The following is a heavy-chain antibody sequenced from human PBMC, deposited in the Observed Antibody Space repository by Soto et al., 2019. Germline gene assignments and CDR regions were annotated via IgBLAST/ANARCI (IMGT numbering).Heavy chain of an antibody. Sequence: EVQLVESGGGLVKPGGSLRLSCAASGFTLSSYSMNWVRQAPGKGLEWVSSISSSSSYIYYADSVKGRFTISRDNAKNSLYLQMNSLRAEDTAVYYCARDWGTDIVVVPAALSGDYFDYWGQGTLVTVSS. J-gene: IGHJ4*02. D-gene: IGHD2-2*01. CDR1: GFTLSSYS. V-gene: IGHV3-21*01. CDR2: ISSSSSYI. CDR3: ARDWGTDIVVVPAALSGDYFDY.